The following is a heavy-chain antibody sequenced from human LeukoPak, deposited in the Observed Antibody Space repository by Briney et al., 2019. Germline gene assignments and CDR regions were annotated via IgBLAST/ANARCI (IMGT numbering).Heavy chain of an antibody. V-gene: IGHV3-53*01. CDR1: GFTVSSNY. Sequence: WGSLRLSCAASGFTVSSNYMSWVRQAPGKGLEWVSVIYSGGSTYYADSVKGRFTISRDNSKNTLYLQMNSLRAEDTAVYYCVPLTDGSVDQWGQGTLVTVSS. CDR3: VPLTDGSVDQ. J-gene: IGHJ4*02. CDR2: IYSGGST. D-gene: IGHD3-10*01.